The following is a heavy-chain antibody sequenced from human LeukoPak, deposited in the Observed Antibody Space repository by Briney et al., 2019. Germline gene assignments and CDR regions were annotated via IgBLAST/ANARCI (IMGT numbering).Heavy chain of an antibody. CDR2: MTIDTKTI. Sequence: GGSLRLSCAASGFKFSVYSMNWVRQAPGKGLEWVSYMTIDTKTIYYSVSFRGRFTISRDNAKNSVYLQMDRLRHEDTAVYYCARSVEGSFDYWGQGPLVTVSS. V-gene: IGHV3-48*02. J-gene: IGHJ4*02. D-gene: IGHD3-3*01. CDR3: ARSVEGSFDY. CDR1: GFKFSVYS.